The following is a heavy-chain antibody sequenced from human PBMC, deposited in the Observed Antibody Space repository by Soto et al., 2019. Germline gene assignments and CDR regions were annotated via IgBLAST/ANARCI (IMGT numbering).Heavy chain of an antibody. CDR2: IYYSGST. CDR1: GGYISSGGYY. D-gene: IGHD3-22*01. CDR3: ARGSYYDSSGYYGP. Sequence: SETLSLTSTVSGGYISSGGYYWSWISQHPGKGLEWIGYIYYSGSTYYNPSLKSRVTISVDTSKNQFSLKLSSVTAADTAVYYCARGSYYDSSGYYGPWGQGTLVTVSS. V-gene: IGHV4-31*03. J-gene: IGHJ5*02.